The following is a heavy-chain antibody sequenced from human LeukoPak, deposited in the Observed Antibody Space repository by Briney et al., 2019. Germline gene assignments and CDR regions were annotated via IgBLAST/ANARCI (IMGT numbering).Heavy chain of an antibody. CDR3: TTTAYYDILTGYWY. CDR1: GFTFSSYS. CDR2: ISSSSSTI. D-gene: IGHD3-9*01. V-gene: IGHV3-48*01. J-gene: IGHJ4*02. Sequence: GGSLRLSCAASGFTFSSYSMNWVRQAPGKGLEWVSYISSSSSTIYYADSVKGRFTISRDNAKNSLYLQMNSLKTEDTAVYYCTTTAYYDILTGYWYWGQGTLVTVSS.